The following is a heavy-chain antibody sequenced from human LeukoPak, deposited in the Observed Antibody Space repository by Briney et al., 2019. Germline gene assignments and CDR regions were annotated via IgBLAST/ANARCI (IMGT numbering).Heavy chain of an antibody. Sequence: TGGSLRLSCAASGFTVGSNYMSWVRQAPGKGLEWVSVIYSGGSTYYADSVKGRFTISRDNSKNTLYLQMNSLRAEDTAVYYCARGGRGAALDYWGQGTLVTVSS. V-gene: IGHV3-53*01. J-gene: IGHJ4*02. CDR2: IYSGGST. CDR3: ARGGRGAALDY. CDR1: GFTVGSNY. D-gene: IGHD1-26*01.